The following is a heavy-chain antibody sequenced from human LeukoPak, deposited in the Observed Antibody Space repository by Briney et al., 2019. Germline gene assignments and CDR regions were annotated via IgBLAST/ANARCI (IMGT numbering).Heavy chain of an antibody. CDR3: VKGDIVVVVAAGFDY. D-gene: IGHD2-15*01. CDR2: ISSNGGST. J-gene: IGHJ4*02. Sequence: GGSLRLSCSASGFTFSSYAMHWVRQAPGKGLEYVSAISSNGGSTYYADSVKGRFTISRDNSKNTLYLQMSSPRAEDTAVYYCVKGDIVVVVAAGFDYWGQGTLVTVSS. V-gene: IGHV3-64D*06. CDR1: GFTFSSYA.